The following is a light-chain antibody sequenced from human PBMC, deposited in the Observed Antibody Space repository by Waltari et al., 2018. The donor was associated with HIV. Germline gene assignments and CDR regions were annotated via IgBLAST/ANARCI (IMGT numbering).Light chain of an antibody. CDR1: SSNIGNNF. CDR3: AVWDGSLSAWL. J-gene: IGLJ3*02. Sequence: QSVLTQSPSTSASPGQRVTISCSGTSSNIGNNFVSWYQRLPGTAPKLLIFRNNQRPSGVPDRFSGSKSDTSASLVISVLRSEVEAEYFCAVWDGSLSAWLFGGGTKVAVL. V-gene: IGLV1-47*01. CDR2: RNN.